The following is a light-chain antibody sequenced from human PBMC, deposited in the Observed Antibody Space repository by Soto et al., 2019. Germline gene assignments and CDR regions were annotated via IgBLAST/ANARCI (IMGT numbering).Light chain of an antibody. J-gene: IGKJ2*03. Sequence: EIVMTQSPLSLSATPGEPASISCRSSQSLLHSNGYSYLDWYLQKPGQSPHLLIYLGSNRASGVPDRFSGSGSGTDFTLRISRVEAEDVGVYYCMQVLQSLYSFGQGTKLEIK. V-gene: IGKV2-28*01. CDR2: LGS. CDR1: QSLLHSNGYSY. CDR3: MQVLQSLYS.